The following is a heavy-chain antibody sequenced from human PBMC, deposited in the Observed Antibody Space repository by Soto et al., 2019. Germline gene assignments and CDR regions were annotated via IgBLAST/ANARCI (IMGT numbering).Heavy chain of an antibody. CDR1: GFSLTKPRMG. Sequence: QVTLKESGPVLVKPTGTLTLPCPVSGFSLTKPRMGLSWIRNPPGKALEWLAHIFSNDEKSYSTSLKSRLTISKDTSKSQVVLTMTNMDPVDTATYYCARIITDWFDPWGQGTLVTVSS. D-gene: IGHD1-20*01. J-gene: IGHJ5*02. V-gene: IGHV2-26*01. CDR3: ARIITDWFDP. CDR2: IFSNDEK.